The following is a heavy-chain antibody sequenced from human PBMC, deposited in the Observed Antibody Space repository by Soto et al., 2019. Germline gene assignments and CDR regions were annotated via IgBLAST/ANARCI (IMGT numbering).Heavy chain of an antibody. CDR3: AKIYQYYDLCSGYYGFGY. D-gene: IGHD3-3*01. CDR2: ISGSGGST. J-gene: IGHJ4*02. Sequence: GGSLRLSCAASGFTFSSYALSWVRQAPGKGLEWVSAISGSGGSTYYADSVKGRFTISRDNSKNTLYLQMNSLGAEDTAVYYCAKIYQYYDLCSGYYGFGYRGQGTLVTGSS. V-gene: IGHV3-23*01. CDR1: GFTFSSYA.